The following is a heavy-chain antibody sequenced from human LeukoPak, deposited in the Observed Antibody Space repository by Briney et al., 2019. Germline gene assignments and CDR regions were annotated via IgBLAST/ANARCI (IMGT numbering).Heavy chain of an antibody. CDR2: IKQDGSEK. CDR1: GFTFSSYW. J-gene: IGHJ6*02. CDR3: ARDGSGKVGYGMDV. D-gene: IGHD1-26*01. V-gene: IGHV3-7*01. Sequence: GGSLRLSCAASGFTFSSYWMSCVRQAPGKGLERVANIKQDGSEKYYVDSVKGRFTISRDNAKNSLYLQMNSLRAEDTAVYYCARDGSGKVGYGMDVWGQGTTVTVSS.